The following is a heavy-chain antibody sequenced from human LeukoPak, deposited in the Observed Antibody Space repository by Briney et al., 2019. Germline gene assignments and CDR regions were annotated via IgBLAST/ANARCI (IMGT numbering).Heavy chain of an antibody. CDR3: ARDLRVVITGSFDS. J-gene: IGHJ4*02. D-gene: IGHD3-22*01. V-gene: IGHV3-20*04. CDR1: GFSFDDYG. CDR2: INWNGDIT. Sequence: GGSLRLSCAASGFSFDDYGLTWVRQAPGKGLEWVSGINWNGDITDYADSVKGRFTISRDNTKNSLYLQMNSLRAEDTALYYCARDLRVVITGSFDSWGQGTLVTVSS.